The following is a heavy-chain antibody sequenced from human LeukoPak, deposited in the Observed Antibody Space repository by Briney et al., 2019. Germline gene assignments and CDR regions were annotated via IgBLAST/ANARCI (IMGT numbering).Heavy chain of an antibody. D-gene: IGHD3-3*01. Sequence: SQTLSLTCTVSGGSIGSGDYYWSWIRQPPGKGLEWIGYIYYSGSTYYNPSLKSRVTISVDTSKNQFSLKLSSVTAADTAVYYCARVLGVWSGFLFDPWGQGTLVTVSS. CDR3: ARVLGVWSGFLFDP. CDR2: IYYSGST. CDR1: GGSIGSGDYY. V-gene: IGHV4-30-4*08. J-gene: IGHJ5*02.